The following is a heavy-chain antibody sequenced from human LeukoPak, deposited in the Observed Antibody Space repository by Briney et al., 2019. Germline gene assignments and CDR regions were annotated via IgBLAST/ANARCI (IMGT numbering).Heavy chain of an antibody. CDR1: GGSISSYY. Sequence: SETLSLTCTVSGGSISSYYWSWIRQPPGKGLEWIGYIYYSGSTNYNPSLKSRVTISVDTSKNQFSLKLSSVTAADTAVYYCARDPRGAFDIWGQGTMVTVSS. J-gene: IGHJ3*02. V-gene: IGHV4-59*01. CDR2: IYYSGST. CDR3: ARDPRGAFDI.